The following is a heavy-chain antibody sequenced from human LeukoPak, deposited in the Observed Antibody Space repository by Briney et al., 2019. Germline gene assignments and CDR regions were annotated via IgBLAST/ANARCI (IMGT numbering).Heavy chain of an antibody. J-gene: IGHJ2*01. CDR2: INPSGGST. CDR3: ARDAEDTMIVVSRQGYSDL. V-gene: IGHV1-46*01. CDR1: GYTFTSYY. Sequence: GASVKVSCKASGYTFTSYYMHWVRQAPGQGLEWMGIINPSGGSTSYAQKFQGRVTMTRDTSTSTVYMELSSLRSEDTAVYYCARDAEDTMIVVSRQGYSDLWGRGTLVTVSS. D-gene: IGHD3-22*01.